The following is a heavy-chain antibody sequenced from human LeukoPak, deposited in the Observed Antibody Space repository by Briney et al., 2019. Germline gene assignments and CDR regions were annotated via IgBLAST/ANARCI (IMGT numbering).Heavy chain of an antibody. J-gene: IGHJ6*03. D-gene: IGHD3-3*01. CDR2: IYYSGST. Sequence: PSETLSLTCTVSGGSISSSSYYWGWIRQPPGKGLEWIGSIYYSGSTYYNPSLKSRVTISIDTSKNQFSLKLSSVTAADTAVYYCARGTHSDYDFWSGYLAHYYYYMDVWGKGTTVTVSS. CDR1: GGSISSSSYY. V-gene: IGHV4-39*07. CDR3: ARGTHSDYDFWSGYLAHYYYYMDV.